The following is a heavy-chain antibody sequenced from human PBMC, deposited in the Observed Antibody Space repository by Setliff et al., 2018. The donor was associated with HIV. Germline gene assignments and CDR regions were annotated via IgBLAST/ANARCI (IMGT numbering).Heavy chain of an antibody. CDR1: NGSFSGYY. CDR2: IDHSGAT. Sequence: NPSETLSLTCAVYNGSFSGYYWSWIRQPPGKGLEWIGEIDHSGATNYNPSLNSRVTMSVDTSKNQFSLKLNSMTAADTAVYYCARGLDYGSGSFSSQRRSHSFPRWGQGTLVTVS. V-gene: IGHV4-34*01. J-gene: IGHJ4*02. D-gene: IGHD3-10*01. CDR3: ARGLDYGSGSFSSQRRSHSFPR.